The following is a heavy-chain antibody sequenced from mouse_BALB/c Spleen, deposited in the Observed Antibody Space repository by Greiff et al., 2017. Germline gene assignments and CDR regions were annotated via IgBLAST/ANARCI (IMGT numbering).Heavy chain of an antibody. CDR3: ARDSLGDYAMDY. D-gene: IGHD6-2*01. CDR1: GFTFSSYG. V-gene: IGHV5-6-3*01. Sequence: EVQVVESGGGLVQPGGSLKLSCAASGFTFSSYGMSWVRQTPDKRLELVATINSNGGSTYYPDSVKGRFTISRDNAKNTLYLQMSSLKSEDTAMYYCARDSLGDYAMDYWGQGTAVTVSA. CDR2: INSNGGST. J-gene: IGHJ4*01.